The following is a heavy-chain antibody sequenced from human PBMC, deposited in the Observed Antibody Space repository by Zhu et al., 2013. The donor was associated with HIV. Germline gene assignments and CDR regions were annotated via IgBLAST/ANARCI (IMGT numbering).Heavy chain of an antibody. CDR3: AREGRYYDFWSGYYSTYYYGMDV. V-gene: IGHV1-3*01. J-gene: IGHJ6*02. Sequence: QVQLVQSGAEVKKPGASVKVSCKASGYTFTSYAMHWVRQAPGQRLEWMGWINAGNGNTKYSQKFQGRVTITRDTSASTAYMELSSLRSEDTAVYYCAREGRYYDFWSGYYSTYYYGMDVWGQGTTVTASS. CDR2: INAGNGNT. D-gene: IGHD3-3*01. CDR1: GYTFTSYA.